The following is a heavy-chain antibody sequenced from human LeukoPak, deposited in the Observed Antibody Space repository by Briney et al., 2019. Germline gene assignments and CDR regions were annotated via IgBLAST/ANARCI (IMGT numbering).Heavy chain of an antibody. V-gene: IGHV3-66*01. J-gene: IGHJ4*02. Sequence: GGSLRLSCAASGFIVSSNYMSWVRQAPGKGLEWVSILYSGGSTYYADSVKGRFTISRDNSKNTLDLQMNSLRAEDTALYYCARVWELSFDHWGQGTLVTVSS. CDR1: GFIVSSNY. D-gene: IGHD1-26*01. CDR2: LYSGGST. CDR3: ARVWELSFDH.